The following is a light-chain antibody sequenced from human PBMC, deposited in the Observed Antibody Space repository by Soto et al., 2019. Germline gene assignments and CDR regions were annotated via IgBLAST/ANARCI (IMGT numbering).Light chain of an antibody. CDR2: KAS. CDR3: QHDNSYSEA. J-gene: IGKJ1*01. V-gene: IGKV1-5*03. Sequence: DIQMTKSPSTLSASVGDRVTIACRASQTISGTLAWYQQKPGKAPKLLIYKASTLKSGVPSRFSGSGSGTEFTLTISSLQPDDFATYYCQHDNSYSEAFGQGTKVDIK. CDR1: QTISGT.